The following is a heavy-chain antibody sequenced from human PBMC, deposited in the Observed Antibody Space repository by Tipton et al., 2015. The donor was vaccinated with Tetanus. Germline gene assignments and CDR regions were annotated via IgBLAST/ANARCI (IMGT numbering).Heavy chain of an antibody. D-gene: IGHD2-15*01. V-gene: IGHV3-48*02. CDR1: GFTFGSYA. CDR3: VVGRGGGGFDY. CDR2: IGSSSQTI. J-gene: IGHJ4*02. Sequence: SLRLSCAASGFTFGSYAMNWVRQAPGKGLEWISYIGSSSQTIYYADSVKGRFTISRDNAKSSLYLQMRSLRDEDTAMYYCVVGRGGGGFDYWGQGTLVTVSS.